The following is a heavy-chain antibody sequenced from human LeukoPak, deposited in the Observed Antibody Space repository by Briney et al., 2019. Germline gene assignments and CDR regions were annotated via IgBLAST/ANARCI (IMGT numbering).Heavy chain of an antibody. J-gene: IGHJ4*02. CDR2: ISGSNGNT. CDR3: ARYPLSYSSNWHYYFDY. CDR1: GYTFTSYV. V-gene: IGHV1-18*01. Sequence: ASVKVSFKASGYTFTSYVVSWVRQAPGQGLEWMGWISGSNGNTNNAQKVQGRVTMTTDTSTSTAYMELRSLRSDDTAVYYCARYPLSYSSNWHYYFDYWGQGTLLTVSS. D-gene: IGHD6-13*01.